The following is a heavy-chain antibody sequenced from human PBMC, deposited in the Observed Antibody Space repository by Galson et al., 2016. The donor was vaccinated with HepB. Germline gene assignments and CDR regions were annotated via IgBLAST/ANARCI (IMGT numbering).Heavy chain of an antibody. J-gene: IGHJ4*02. CDR3: ARLASITIFGVVSD. CDR2: ISADNGNT. D-gene: IGHD3-3*01. V-gene: IGHV1-18*01. Sequence: SVKVSCKASGYTFTSYDIGWVRQAPGQGLEWMGWISADNGNTNYVEKFQGRVTMTTDSSTSTAYMELSSLRSDDTAVYYCARLASITIFGVVSDWGQGTLVTVSS. CDR1: GYTFTSYD.